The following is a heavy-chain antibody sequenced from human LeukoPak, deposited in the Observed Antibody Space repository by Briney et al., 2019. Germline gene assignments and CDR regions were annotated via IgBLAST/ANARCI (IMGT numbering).Heavy chain of an antibody. D-gene: IGHD2-2*02. CDR2: ISASGGST. CDR1: GFTFSSYA. J-gene: IGHJ5*02. V-gene: IGHV3-23*01. CDR3: AKDLRPCSSTSCYIPWFDP. Sequence: GESLKISCAASGFTFSSYAITWVRQAPGKGLEWVSAISASGGSTYYADSVKGRFTISRDNSKNTLYLQMNSLRAEDTAVYYCAKDLRPCSSTSCYIPWFDPWGQGTLVTVSS.